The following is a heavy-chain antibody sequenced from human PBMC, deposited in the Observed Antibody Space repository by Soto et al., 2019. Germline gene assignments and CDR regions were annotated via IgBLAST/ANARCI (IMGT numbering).Heavy chain of an antibody. CDR1: AGSLRGYS. CDR3: AREPPQNASSLHGLDV. Sequence: NLSLPCAVSAGSLRGYSWSWLRQLPGRGLEWIGEIIHPGNSNYNPSLKSRVTISVDTSKSQFSLSLMSVTAADTVVYYCAREPPQNASSLHGLDVWARGTTVT. D-gene: IGHD2-2*01. J-gene: IGHJ6*02. V-gene: IGHV4-34*12. CDR2: IIHPGNS.